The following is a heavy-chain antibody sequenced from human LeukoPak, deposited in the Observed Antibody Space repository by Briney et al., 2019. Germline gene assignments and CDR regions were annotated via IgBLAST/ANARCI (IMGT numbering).Heavy chain of an antibody. CDR2: ISNYNGNT. Sequence: ASVKVSCKASGYTFTSYGISWVRQAPGQGLEWMGWISNYNGNTKYAQKLQGRVTMTTDTSTSTAYMELRSLRSDDTAVYYCARDRESFGELHWFDPWGQGTLVTVSS. V-gene: IGHV1-18*01. D-gene: IGHD3-10*01. J-gene: IGHJ5*02. CDR1: GYTFTSYG. CDR3: ARDRESFGELHWFDP.